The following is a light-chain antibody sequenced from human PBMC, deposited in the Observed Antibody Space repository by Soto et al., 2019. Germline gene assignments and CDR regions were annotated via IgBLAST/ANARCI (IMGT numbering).Light chain of an antibody. CDR1: QTVSITY. V-gene: IGKV3-20*01. J-gene: IGKJ5*01. Sequence: PGESATLSCRASQTVSITYLTWYQQKPGQAPRLLIFGASKRATGIPDRFSGSGSGRDFTLTISGLEPEDFAVYYCQLYGISPHFGQGTRLEIK. CDR3: QLYGISPH. CDR2: GAS.